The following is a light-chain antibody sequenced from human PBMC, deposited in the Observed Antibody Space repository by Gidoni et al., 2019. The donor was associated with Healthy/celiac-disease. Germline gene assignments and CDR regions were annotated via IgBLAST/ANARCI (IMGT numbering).Light chain of an antibody. CDR2: DVS. CDR1: SSGVGGYNY. Sequence: QSALTQPASVSGSPGPSITISCPGTSSGVGGYNYVSWYHQNPGNAPKLMIYDVSNRPSGVSNLFSGSKSGNTASLTISVLQAEDEADYYCCSYTSSSTLVFGGGTKLTVL. J-gene: IGLJ2*01. V-gene: IGLV2-14*01. CDR3: CSYTSSSTLV.